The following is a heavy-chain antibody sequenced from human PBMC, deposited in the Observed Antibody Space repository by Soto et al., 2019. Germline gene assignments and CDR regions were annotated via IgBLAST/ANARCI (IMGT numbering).Heavy chain of an antibody. Sequence: SETLSLTCAVHGGSVSGYYWNWIRQPPGKGLEWIGQIDHSGDTNYNPSLKNRVTISVDQSKKQFSLKVTSVTVADTAVYHCAREVSFYDTTGAYDEDHFDKWGRGTQVTVSS. CDR1: GGSVSGYY. V-gene: IGHV4-34*01. CDR3: AREVSFYDTTGAYDEDHFDK. D-gene: IGHD2-8*02. J-gene: IGHJ4*02. CDR2: IDHSGDT.